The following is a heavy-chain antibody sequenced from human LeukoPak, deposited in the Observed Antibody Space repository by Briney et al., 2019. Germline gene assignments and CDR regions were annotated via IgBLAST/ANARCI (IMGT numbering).Heavy chain of an antibody. CDR2: IYSGGST. D-gene: IGHD6-13*01. Sequence: GSLRLSCAATGFTVSSNYMSWVRQAPGKGLEWVSVIYSGGSTYYADSVKGRFTISRDNSKNTLYLQMNSLRAEDTAVYYCARSSSSWYSDYWGQGTLVTVSS. J-gene: IGHJ4*02. CDR3: ARSSSSWYSDY. V-gene: IGHV3-66*01. CDR1: GFTVSSNY.